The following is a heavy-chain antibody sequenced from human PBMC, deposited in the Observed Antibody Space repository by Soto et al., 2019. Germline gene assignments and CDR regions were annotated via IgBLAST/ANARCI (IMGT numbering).Heavy chain of an antibody. V-gene: IGHV1-69*06. CDR2: IIPILTTP. Sequence: ASVKVSCKASGGTFRFYGFSWVRQALGQGPEWIGGIIPILTTPNYAPKFQDRVTIVADKSTTTVYMELSSLRFDDTAVYYCATSVGIAPTGEDGMDVWGQGTSVTVSS. D-gene: IGHD2-8*02. J-gene: IGHJ6*02. CDR3: ATSVGIAPTGEDGMDV. CDR1: GGTFRFYG.